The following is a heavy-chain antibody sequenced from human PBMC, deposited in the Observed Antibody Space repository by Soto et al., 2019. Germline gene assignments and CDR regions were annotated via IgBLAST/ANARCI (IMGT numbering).Heavy chain of an antibody. CDR1: GYTLNTYG. CDR2: IRANIDHT. V-gene: IGHV1-18*01. J-gene: IGHJ4*02. CDR3: ARGTYFDY. Sequence: QVQLVQSGAEVKKPGASVKVSCKASGYTLNTYGITWVRQAPGQGLGWMGWIRANIDHTNKPQKLQGRVTMTTDTSTSTAYMELRSLTSDATAVYYCARGTYFDYWGQGTLVTVSS.